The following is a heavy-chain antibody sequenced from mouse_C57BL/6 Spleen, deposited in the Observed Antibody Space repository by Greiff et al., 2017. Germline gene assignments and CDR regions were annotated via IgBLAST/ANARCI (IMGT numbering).Heavy chain of an antibody. CDR1: GYEFSSYW. CDR2: IYPGDGDT. Sequence: VQLQQSGAELVKPGASVQISCKASGYEFSSYWMNWVKQRPGKGLEWIGQIYPGDGDTNYNGKFKGKATLTADKSSSTAYMQLSSLTSEDSAVYFCARWTGGDYAMDYWGQGTSVTVSS. CDR3: ARWTGGDYAMDY. J-gene: IGHJ4*01. V-gene: IGHV1-80*01.